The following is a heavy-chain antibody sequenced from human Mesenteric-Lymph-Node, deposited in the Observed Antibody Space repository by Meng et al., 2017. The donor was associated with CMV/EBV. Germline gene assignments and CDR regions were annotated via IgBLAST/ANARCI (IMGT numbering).Heavy chain of an antibody. D-gene: IGHD3-3*02. Sequence: CAASGFTFSDYYMGWIRQAPGKGLEWVSYISSSGGTIYYADSVKGRFTISRDNAKNSLYLQMNSLRAEDTAVYYCARSISRSHTNFDSWGQGTLVTVSS. CDR1: GFTFSDYY. J-gene: IGHJ4*02. CDR3: ARSISRSHTNFDS. CDR2: ISSSGGTI. V-gene: IGHV3-11*01.